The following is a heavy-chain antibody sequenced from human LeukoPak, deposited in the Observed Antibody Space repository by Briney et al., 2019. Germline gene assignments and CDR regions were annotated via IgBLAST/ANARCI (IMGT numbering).Heavy chain of an antibody. CDR2: IIHILGIA. J-gene: IGHJ4*02. CDR3: GGEGSGYYGY. D-gene: IGHD5-18*01. CDR1: GGTFSSYA. V-gene: IGHV1-69*04. Sequence: SSVKVSCKASGGTFSSYAISWVRQAPGQGLDWMGRIIHILGIANYAQKFQGRVTITTYKSTSTVYMELSSLRSEDTDLYYCGGEGSGYYGYWGEGTLVTVS.